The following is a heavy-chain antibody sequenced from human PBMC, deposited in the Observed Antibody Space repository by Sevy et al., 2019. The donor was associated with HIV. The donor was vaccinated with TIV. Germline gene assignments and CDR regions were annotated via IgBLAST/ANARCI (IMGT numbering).Heavy chain of an antibody. Sequence: GGSLRLSCVASGFTFSNAGMNWVRQAPGKGLEWVGLIKSEVYGAKTDYAEPVKARFTISTDDSKNTLFLQMNSLKTDDKSVYYCITDWGSNSCYCGASDLWGQGTLVTVSS. CDR3: ITDWGSNSCYCGASDL. V-gene: IGHV3-15*01. CDR2: IKSEVYGAKT. J-gene: IGHJ4*03. D-gene: IGHD2-2*01. CDR1: GFTFSNAG.